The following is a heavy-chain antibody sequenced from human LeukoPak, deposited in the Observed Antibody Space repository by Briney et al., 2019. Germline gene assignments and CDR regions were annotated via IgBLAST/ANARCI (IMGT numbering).Heavy chain of an antibody. V-gene: IGHV3-7*01. J-gene: IGHJ4*02. CDR3: ARGVPTGIDYFDY. D-gene: IGHD1-1*01. CDR2: IKYDGSEK. Sequence: GGSLRLSCAASGFTLSNYWMTWVRQAPGKGLEWVANIKYDGSEKYYVDSVKGRFTVSRDNAKNSLSLQMTSLRAEDTAVYYCARGVPTGIDYFDYWGQGTLVTVSS. CDR1: GFTLSNYW.